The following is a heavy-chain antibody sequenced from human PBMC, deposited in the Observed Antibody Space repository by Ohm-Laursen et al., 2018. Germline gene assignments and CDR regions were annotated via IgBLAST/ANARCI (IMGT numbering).Heavy chain of an antibody. V-gene: IGHV4-31*03. CDR3: ARVRYYDSSGYYSIDY. Sequence: TLSLTCTVSGVSISTGGFYWSWIRQHPGKGLEWIGYIFYSGTTYSKTSLKSRVIISVDTSKNQFYLRLSSVTAADTAVYYCARVRYYDSSGYYSIDYWGQGTLVTVSS. CDR2: IFYSGTT. J-gene: IGHJ4*02. CDR1: GVSISTGGFY. D-gene: IGHD3-22*01.